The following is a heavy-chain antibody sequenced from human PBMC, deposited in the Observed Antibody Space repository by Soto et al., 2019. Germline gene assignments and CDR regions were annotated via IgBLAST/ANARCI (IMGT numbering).Heavy chain of an antibody. CDR3: ARDAADWFDP. J-gene: IGHJ5*02. Sequence: LSLTCAVYGGSFSGYYWSWIRQPPGKGLEWIGEINHSGSTNYNPSLKSRVTISVDTSKNQFSLKLSSVTAADTAVYYCARDAADWFDPWGQGTLVTVS. CDR1: GGSFSGYY. D-gene: IGHD6-13*01. V-gene: IGHV4-34*01. CDR2: INHSGST.